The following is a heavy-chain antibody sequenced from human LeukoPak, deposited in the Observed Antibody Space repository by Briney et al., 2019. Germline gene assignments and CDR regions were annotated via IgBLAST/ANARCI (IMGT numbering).Heavy chain of an antibody. V-gene: IGHV1-69*13. CDR3: ARDEPPPHHYDFWSGYPNYYYYYMDV. Sequence: GASVKVSCKASGGTFSSYAISWVRQAPGQGLEWMGGIIPIFGTANYAQKFQGRVTITADESTSTAYMELSSLRSEDTAVYYCARDEPPPHHYDFWSGYPNYYYYYMDVWGKGTTVTVSS. CDR1: GGTFSSYA. D-gene: IGHD3-3*01. J-gene: IGHJ6*03. CDR2: IIPIFGTA.